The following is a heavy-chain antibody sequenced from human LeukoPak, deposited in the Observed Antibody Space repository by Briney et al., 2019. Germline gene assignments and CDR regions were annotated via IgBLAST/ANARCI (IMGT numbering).Heavy chain of an antibody. Sequence: PGGSLRLSCAASGFTFSDYYMSWIRQAPGKGLEWVSYISSSGSTIYYADSVKGRFTISRDNAKNSLYLQMNSLRAEDTAVYYCARTYGSGSYNYYYYYGMDVWGQGTTVTVSS. CDR1: GFTFSDYY. V-gene: IGHV3-11*01. CDR3: ARTYGSGSYNYYYYYGMDV. J-gene: IGHJ6*02. D-gene: IGHD3-10*01. CDR2: ISSSGSTI.